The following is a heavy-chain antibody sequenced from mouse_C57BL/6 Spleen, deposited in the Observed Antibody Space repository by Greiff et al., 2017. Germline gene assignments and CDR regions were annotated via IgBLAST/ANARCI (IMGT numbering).Heavy chain of an antibody. J-gene: IGHJ4*01. Sequence: VQLKESGGGLVKPGGSLKLSCAASGFTFSDYGMHWVRQAPEKGLEWVAYISSGSSTIYYADTVKGRFTISRDNAKNTLFLQMTSLRSEDTAMYYCASYSNYYAMDYWGQGTSVTVSS. D-gene: IGHD2-5*01. CDR3: ASYSNYYAMDY. CDR2: ISSGSSTI. V-gene: IGHV5-17*01. CDR1: GFTFSDYG.